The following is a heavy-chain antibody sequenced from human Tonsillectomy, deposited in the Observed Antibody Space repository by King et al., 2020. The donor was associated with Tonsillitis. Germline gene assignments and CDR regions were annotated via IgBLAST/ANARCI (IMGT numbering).Heavy chain of an antibody. V-gene: IGHV1-69*12. J-gene: IGHJ3*01. D-gene: IGHD3-10*01. CDR3: AKGGSGSYTSPFDPFDV. Sequence: VQLVQSGAEVKKPGSSVKVSCKASGGTLSSYPISWVRQAPGQGLEWMGGIIPIFRTAIYAQKFQGRVTITADESTSTVHMELSSLRSEDTAVYYCAKGGSGSYTSPFDPFDVWGQGTMVTVSS. CDR1: GGTLSSYP. CDR2: IIPIFRTA.